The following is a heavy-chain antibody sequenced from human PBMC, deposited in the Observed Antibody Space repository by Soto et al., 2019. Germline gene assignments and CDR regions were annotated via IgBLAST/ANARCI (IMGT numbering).Heavy chain of an antibody. Sequence: SETLSLTCTVSGGSISSHSWSWIRQPPGKGLEWIGYIYYSGSTDYNPSLKSRVTISVDTSKNLFSLKLSSVTAADTAVYYCARTALLSRGYDFDVWGQGTLVTVSS. CDR2: IYYSGST. D-gene: IGHD5-12*01. CDR1: GGSISSHS. V-gene: IGHV4-59*11. J-gene: IGHJ4*02. CDR3: ARTALLSRGYDFDV.